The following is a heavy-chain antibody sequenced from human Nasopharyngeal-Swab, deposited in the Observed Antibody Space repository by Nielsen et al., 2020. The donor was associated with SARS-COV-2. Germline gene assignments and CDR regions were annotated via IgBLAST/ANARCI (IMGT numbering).Heavy chain of an antibody. J-gene: IGHJ4*02. CDR1: GFTFTTYS. CDR3: SRDSGWAFDY. V-gene: IGHV3-48*02. CDR2: STSSGSYI. Sequence: GESLKISCAASGFTFTTYSMNWIRQTPGKGLEWVSYSTSSGSYIWYADSVKGRFTISRDNAKNSLFLQMNSLRDEDTAVYYCSRDSGWAFDYRGQGTLVSVSS. D-gene: IGHD6-19*01.